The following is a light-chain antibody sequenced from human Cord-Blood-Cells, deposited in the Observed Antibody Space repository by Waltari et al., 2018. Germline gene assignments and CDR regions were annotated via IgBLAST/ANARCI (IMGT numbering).Light chain of an antibody. CDR1: QSIISY. V-gene: IGKV1-39*01. Sequence: DIEMTQSPSSLSASVGERVTITCRASQSIISYLNWYQQKPGKAPKLLIYAASSLQSGVPSRFSGRGSGTDFTLTISSLQPEDFATYYSQQSYSTPWTFGQGTKVEIK. CDR3: QQSYSTPWT. J-gene: IGKJ1*01. CDR2: AAS.